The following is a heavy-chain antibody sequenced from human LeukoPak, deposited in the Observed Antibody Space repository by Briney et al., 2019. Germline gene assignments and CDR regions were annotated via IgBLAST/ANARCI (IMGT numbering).Heavy chain of an antibody. J-gene: IGHJ4*02. CDR3: ARVDVAYFNY. D-gene: IGHD2-2*03. V-gene: IGHV4-59*01. Sequence: SETLSLTCTVSGGSISSYYWSWIRQPPGKGLEWIGYIYYSGSTNYNPSLKSRVTISVDTSKNQFSLKLSSVTAADTAVYYGARVDVAYFNYWGQGTLVTVSS. CDR2: IYYSGST. CDR1: GGSISSYY.